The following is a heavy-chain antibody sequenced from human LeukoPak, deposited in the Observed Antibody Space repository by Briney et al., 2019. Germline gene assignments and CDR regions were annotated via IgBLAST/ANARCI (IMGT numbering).Heavy chain of an antibody. CDR1: GYTFTDFY. Sequence: VASVKVSCKASGYTFTDFYIHWVRQAPGQGLEWMGWINPNSGGTKYTQKFQGRVTMTRDTSISTAYMELSRLRSDDRAVYYCARGNMEWLPFDYWGQGTLVTVSS. CDR2: INPNSGGT. J-gene: IGHJ4*02. CDR3: ARGNMEWLPFDY. V-gene: IGHV1-2*02. D-gene: IGHD5-12*01.